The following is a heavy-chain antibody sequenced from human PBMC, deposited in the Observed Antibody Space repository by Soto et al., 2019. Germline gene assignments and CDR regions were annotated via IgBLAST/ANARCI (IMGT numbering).Heavy chain of an antibody. Sequence: SGKVSCTASGGPFSSCAISWVRQAPGQGLEWMGGIIPIFGTANYAQKCQGRVTITADESTSRAYMELSSLRSEDTAVYYCARDHPCSSTSCYGYYYYGMDVWGQGTTVTVSS. CDR3: ARDHPCSSTSCYGYYYYGMDV. D-gene: IGHD2-2*01. CDR1: GGPFSSCA. J-gene: IGHJ6*02. V-gene: IGHV1-69*13. CDR2: IIPIFGTA.